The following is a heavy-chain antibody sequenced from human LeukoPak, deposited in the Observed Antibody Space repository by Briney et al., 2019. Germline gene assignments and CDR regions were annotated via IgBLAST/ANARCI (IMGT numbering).Heavy chain of an antibody. CDR1: GSAFGRTW. Sequence: GGSLRLSCAASGSAFGRTWIHCVRQAPGKGLVWVSHANNDASRTTYADSVRGRFTISRDNAKNTVSLQMNSLRAEDTAVYYCASDGAYAMAVWGQGTTVTVSS. CDR3: ASDGAYAMAV. V-gene: IGHV3-74*01. CDR2: ANNDASRT. J-gene: IGHJ6*02. D-gene: IGHD1-26*01.